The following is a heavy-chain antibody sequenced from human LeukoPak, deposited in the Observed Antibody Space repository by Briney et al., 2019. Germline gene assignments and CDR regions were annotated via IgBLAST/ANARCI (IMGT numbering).Heavy chain of an antibody. CDR1: GFTFSSYG. V-gene: IGHV3-33*01. CDR2: IWYDGSNK. D-gene: IGHD3-9*01. CDR3: ARDRGYDILTGYRPSYYYYYGMDV. J-gene: IGHJ6*02. Sequence: PGRSLRLSCAASGFTFSSYGMHWVRQAPGKGLEWVAVIWYDGSNKYYADSVKGRFTISRDNSKNTLYLQMNSLRAEDTAVYYCARDRGYDILTGYRPSYYYYYGMDVWGQGTTVTVSS.